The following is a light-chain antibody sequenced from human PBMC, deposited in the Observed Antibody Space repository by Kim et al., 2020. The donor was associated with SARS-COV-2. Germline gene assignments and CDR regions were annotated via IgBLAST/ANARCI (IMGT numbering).Light chain of an antibody. J-gene: IGKJ5*01. Sequence: SPGDRATPSCRASQSINSYLAWYQQKPGQAPRLLIYDASQRATDTPARFTGSGSGTDFTLTISKLEPEDFAVYYCQQRNNWPPVTFGQGTRLEIK. CDR1: QSINSY. CDR2: DAS. CDR3: QQRNNWPPVT. V-gene: IGKV3-11*01.